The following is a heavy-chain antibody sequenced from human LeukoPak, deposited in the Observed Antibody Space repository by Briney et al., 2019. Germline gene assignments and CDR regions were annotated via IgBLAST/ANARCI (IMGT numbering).Heavy chain of an antibody. Sequence: GALRLSCAASGFTFSNYGMNWVRQAPGKGLGWVAVISYDGSNKYYADSVKGRFTISRDNSKNTLYLQMNSLRAEDTAVYYCARDPRAYSSGWYGEIDYWGQGTLVTVSS. J-gene: IGHJ4*02. V-gene: IGHV3-30*03. CDR3: ARDPRAYSSGWYGEIDY. CDR2: ISYDGSNK. D-gene: IGHD6-19*01. CDR1: GFTFSNYG.